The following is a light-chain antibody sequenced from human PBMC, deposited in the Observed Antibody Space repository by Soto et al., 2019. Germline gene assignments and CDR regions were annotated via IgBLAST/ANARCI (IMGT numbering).Light chain of an antibody. CDR2: AAS. CDR3: QKYTNVPA. CDR1: QGISNY. Sequence: DIQMTQSPSSLSASVGDRVTITCRASQGISNYLAWYQQIPGKVPKLLISAASTLQSGVPSRFSGSGSGTDFTITISGLQAEDVATYYCQKYTNVPAFGGGTKVEIK. J-gene: IGKJ4*01. V-gene: IGKV1-27*01.